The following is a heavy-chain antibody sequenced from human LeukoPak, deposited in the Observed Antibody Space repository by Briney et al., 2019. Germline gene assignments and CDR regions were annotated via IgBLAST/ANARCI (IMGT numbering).Heavy chain of an antibody. V-gene: IGHV3-30*02. CDR2: IRYDGSNK. D-gene: IGHD3-22*01. J-gene: IGHJ4*02. CDR3: AKDRRLETYYYDSSGYPGDY. CDR1: GFTFSSYG. Sequence: HPGGSLRLSCAASGFTFSSYGMHWVRQAPGKGLEWVACIRYDGSNKYYADSVKGRFTISRDNSKNTLYLQMNSLRAEDTAVYYCAKDRRLETYYYDSSGYPGDYWGQGTLVTVSP.